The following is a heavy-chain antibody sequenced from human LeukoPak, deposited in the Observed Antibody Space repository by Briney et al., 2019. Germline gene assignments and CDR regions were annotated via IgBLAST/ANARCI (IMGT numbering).Heavy chain of an antibody. CDR3: ARGRITMIGNWFDP. J-gene: IGHJ5*02. V-gene: IGHV4-31*03. CDR1: GGSISSGGYY. Sequence: SQTLSLTCTVSGGSISSGGYYWSWIRQPPGKGLEWIGYIYYSGSTYYNPSLKSRVTISVDTSKNQFSLKLSSVTAADTAVYYCARGRITMIGNWFDPWGQGTLVTVSS. CDR2: IYYSGST. D-gene: IGHD3-22*01.